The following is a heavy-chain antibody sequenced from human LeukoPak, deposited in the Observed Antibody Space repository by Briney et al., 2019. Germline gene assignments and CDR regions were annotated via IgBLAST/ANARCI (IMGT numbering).Heavy chain of an antibody. CDR3: AKVQQLATIYYFDY. Sequence: PGGSLRLSCAASGFTFSSYAMSWVCQAPGKGLEWVSAMSGSGGTTYYADSVKGRFAISRDNSRNTLYLQMSSLRTEDAALYYCAKVQQLATIYYFDYWGQGSLVTVSS. D-gene: IGHD6-13*01. CDR1: GFTFSSYA. V-gene: IGHV3-23*01. J-gene: IGHJ4*02. CDR2: MSGSGGTT.